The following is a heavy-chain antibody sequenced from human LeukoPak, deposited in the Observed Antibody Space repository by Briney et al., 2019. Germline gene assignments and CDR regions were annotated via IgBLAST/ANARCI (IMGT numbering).Heavy chain of an antibody. D-gene: IGHD6-13*01. Sequence: PSETLSLTCAVYGGSFSGYYWGWIRQPPGKGLEWIGEINHSGSTNYNPSLRSRVTISVDTSKNQFSLKLSSVTAADTAVYSCARGPEYSSSWYWFDPWGQGTLVTVSS. CDR1: GGSFSGYY. V-gene: IGHV4-34*01. CDR2: INHSGST. CDR3: ARGPEYSSSWYWFDP. J-gene: IGHJ5*02.